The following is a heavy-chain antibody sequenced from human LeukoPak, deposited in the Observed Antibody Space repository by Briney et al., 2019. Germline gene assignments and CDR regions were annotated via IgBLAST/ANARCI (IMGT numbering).Heavy chain of an antibody. J-gene: IGHJ4*02. V-gene: IGHV3-74*01. CDR2: INSDGSST. D-gene: IGHD3-9*01. CDR3: ARPYDILTGYYPLPDY. CDR1: GFTFSSYW. Sequence: PGGSLRLSCAASGFTFSSYWMHWVRQAPWKGLVWVSRINSDGSSTSYADSVKGRFTISRDNAKNTLYLQMNSLRAEDTAVYYCARPYDILTGYYPLPDYWGQGTLVTVSS.